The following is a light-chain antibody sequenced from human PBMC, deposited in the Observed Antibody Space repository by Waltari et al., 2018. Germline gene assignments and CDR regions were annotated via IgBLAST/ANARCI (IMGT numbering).Light chain of an antibody. J-gene: IGKJ2*01. V-gene: IGKV1-39*01. CDR1: QNLNRY. Sequence: DIQMTQSPSSLSASVGDRVTITCRAGQNLNRYLHWYQQKAGKAPKLLISDASVLQTGVPSRFSGSGSGTHCTLTINGLRPEDFATYYCLQSYTSPRYTFGQGTNLEVK. CDR2: DAS. CDR3: LQSYTSPRYT.